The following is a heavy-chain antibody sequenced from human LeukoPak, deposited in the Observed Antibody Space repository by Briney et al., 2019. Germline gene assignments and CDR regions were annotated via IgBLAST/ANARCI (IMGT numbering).Heavy chain of an antibody. CDR2: IYSGGST. Sequence: GGSLRLSCAASGFTVSSNYMSWVRQAPGKGLEWVSVIYSGGSTYYADSVEGRFTISRDNSKNTLYLQMNSLRAEDTAVYYCARDSITFGGVIVPGDYWGQGTLVTVSS. J-gene: IGHJ4*02. CDR3: ARDSITFGGVIVPGDY. V-gene: IGHV3-66*01. CDR1: GFTVSSNY. D-gene: IGHD3-16*02.